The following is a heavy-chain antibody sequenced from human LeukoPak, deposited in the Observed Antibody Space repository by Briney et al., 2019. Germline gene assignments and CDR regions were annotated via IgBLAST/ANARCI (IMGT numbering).Heavy chain of an antibody. D-gene: IGHD6-19*01. Sequence: SETLSLTCTVSGGSIRSSDYYWAWIRQPPGKGLEWIGSIHYSGSTYYHPSLKSRVTISLDTSKNQFSLKLRSVTAADTALYYCARRYSSGWFFDYWGQGTLVTVSS. CDR2: IHYSGST. V-gene: IGHV4-39*01. CDR3: ARRYSSGWFFDY. CDR1: GGSIRSSDYY. J-gene: IGHJ4*02.